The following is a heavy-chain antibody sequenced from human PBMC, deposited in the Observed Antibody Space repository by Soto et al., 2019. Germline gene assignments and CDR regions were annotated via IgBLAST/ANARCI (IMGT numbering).Heavy chain of an antibody. J-gene: IGHJ5*02. CDR3: ATDIHATWLLNS. CDR1: GFGFGGKT. CDR2: IAPDASQI. V-gene: IGHV3-30*07. Sequence: GGSLRLSCAASGFGFGGKTMYWVRQAPGRGLERVALIAPDASQIHYADSVKGRFTISRDNSKNTLYLQMDSLRAEDTSLYLCATDIHATWLLNSWGQGTLVTVPS. D-gene: IGHD2-2*02.